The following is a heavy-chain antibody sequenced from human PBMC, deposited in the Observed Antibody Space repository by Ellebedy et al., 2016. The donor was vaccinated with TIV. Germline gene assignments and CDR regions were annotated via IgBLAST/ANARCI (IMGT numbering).Heavy chain of an antibody. Sequence: PGGSLRLSCVTSRFTFSSYAMSWVRQAPGKGLEWVSTISYSGCNKYCAGSVKGRFTISRDNSKNTLFLQMNSLRAEDTAVYYCAKDLYGDYLMDVWGKGTTVTVSS. J-gene: IGHJ6*03. V-gene: IGHV3-23*01. D-gene: IGHD4-17*01. CDR1: RFTFSSYA. CDR3: AKDLYGDYLMDV. CDR2: ISYSGCNK.